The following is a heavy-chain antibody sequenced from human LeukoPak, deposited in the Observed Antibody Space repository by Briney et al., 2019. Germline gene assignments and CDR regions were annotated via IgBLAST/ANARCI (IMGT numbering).Heavy chain of an antibody. Sequence: SSETLSLTCTVSGGSISSSSYYWGWIRQPPGKGLEWIGNIYYTGNIYYNPSLNSRVTVSVDTSKNQFSLKLSSVTAADTAIYYCSRSGYYDLDYWGQGTLVTVSS. CDR3: SRSGYYDLDY. D-gene: IGHD3-22*01. CDR1: GGSISSSSYY. J-gene: IGHJ4*02. CDR2: IYYTGNI. V-gene: IGHV4-39*07.